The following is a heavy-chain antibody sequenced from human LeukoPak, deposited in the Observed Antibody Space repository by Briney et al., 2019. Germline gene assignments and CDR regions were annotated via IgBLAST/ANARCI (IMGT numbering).Heavy chain of an antibody. D-gene: IGHD3-3*01. CDR2: VYYTGST. CDR1: GASISGYY. V-gene: IGHV4-59*13. Sequence: PSETLSLTCSVSGASISGYYWSWVRQTPGKGLEWIGYVYYTGSTNYNPSLQGRVTITVDTSNNQFSLNLRSVTAADTAVYYCARYMRDSGTYDFDYWGQGTLVTVSS. CDR3: ARYMRDSGTYDFDY. J-gene: IGHJ4*02.